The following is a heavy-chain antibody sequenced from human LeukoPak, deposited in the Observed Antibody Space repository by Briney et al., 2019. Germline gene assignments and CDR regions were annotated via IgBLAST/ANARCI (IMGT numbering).Heavy chain of an antibody. CDR2: IKQDGSEK. Sequence: GGSLRLSCAASGFTFSSYWMSWVRQAPGKGLEWVANIKQDGSEKYYVDSVKGRFTISRDNAKNSLYLQTNSLRAEDTAVYYCARGFSGKAHHYYYMDVWGKGTTVTVSS. D-gene: IGHD4-23*01. J-gene: IGHJ6*03. V-gene: IGHV3-7*01. CDR1: GFTFSSYW. CDR3: ARGFSGKAHHYYYMDV.